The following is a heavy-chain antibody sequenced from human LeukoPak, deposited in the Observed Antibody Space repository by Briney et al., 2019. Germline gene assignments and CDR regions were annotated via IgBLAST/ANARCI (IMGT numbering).Heavy chain of an antibody. CDR1: GFTVSSNY. CDR2: IYDNDST. D-gene: IGHD5-24*01. J-gene: IGHJ6*02. V-gene: IGHV3-66*01. Sequence: GGSLRLSCAASGFTVSSNYMTWVRQAPGKGLEWVSIIYDNDSTYYADSVKGRFTISRDDSKNTLYLQMNSLRAEDTAVYYCARDHNWHVSYNFYYGMDVWGQGTTVTVSS. CDR3: ARDHNWHVSYNFYYGMDV.